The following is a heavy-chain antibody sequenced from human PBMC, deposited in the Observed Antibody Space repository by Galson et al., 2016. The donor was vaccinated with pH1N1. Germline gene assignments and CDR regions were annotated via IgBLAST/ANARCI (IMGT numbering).Heavy chain of an antibody. V-gene: IGHV4-61*09. D-gene: IGHD3-10*01. CDR3: ARDRRVREWGADTFDI. Sequence: TLSLTCTVSGGSISSGSYYWSWIRQPAGKGLEWIGYIYTSGGTNYNPSLKSRVTISVDTSKNQFSLKLSSVTAADTAVYYCARDRRVREWGADTFDIWGQGTMVTVSS. J-gene: IGHJ3*02. CDR2: IYTSGGT. CDR1: GGSISSGSYY.